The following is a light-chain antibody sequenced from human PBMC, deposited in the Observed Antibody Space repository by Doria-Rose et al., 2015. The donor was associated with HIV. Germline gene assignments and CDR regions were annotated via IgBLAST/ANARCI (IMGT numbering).Light chain of an antibody. CDR3: QQRAIPLT. V-gene: IGKV3-11*01. CDR1: QIVTSS. CDR2: DAS. Sequence: DIVMTQSPVTLPLYPGARAAVSCRASQIVTSSLVWYQQRAGQPPRLLIYDASNRATGGPARFSGSGSGTDFTLTISSLEPEDSAVYYCQQRAIPLTFGGGTKVEIK. J-gene: IGKJ4*01.